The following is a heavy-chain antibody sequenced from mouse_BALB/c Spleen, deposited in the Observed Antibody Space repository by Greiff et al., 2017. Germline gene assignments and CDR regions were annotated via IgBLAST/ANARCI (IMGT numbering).Heavy chain of an antibody. Sequence: LVKTGASVKISCKASGYSFTGYYMHWVKQSHGKSLEWIGYISCYNGATSYNQKFKGKATFTVDTSSSTAYMQFNSLTSEDSAVYYCARGGIRQLGLRPLAYWGQGTLVTVSA. CDR1: GYSFTGYY. D-gene: IGHD3-2*01. V-gene: IGHV1S34*01. J-gene: IGHJ3*01. CDR2: ISCYNGAT. CDR3: ARGGIRQLGLRPLAY.